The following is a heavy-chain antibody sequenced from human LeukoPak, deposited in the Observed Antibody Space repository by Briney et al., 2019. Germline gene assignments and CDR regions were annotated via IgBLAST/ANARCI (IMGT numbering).Heavy chain of an antibody. D-gene: IGHD6-6*01. J-gene: IGHJ4*02. Sequence: PGGSLRLSCAASGFTFSSYGMNWVRQAPGKGLEWVAVISFDGSNKYYAASVKGRFTISRDNSNNTLFLHMNSLRAEDTAIYYCARGRGYSTSDYWGQGTLVTVSS. CDR1: GFTFSSYG. CDR2: ISFDGSNK. V-gene: IGHV3-30*03. CDR3: ARGRGYSTSDY.